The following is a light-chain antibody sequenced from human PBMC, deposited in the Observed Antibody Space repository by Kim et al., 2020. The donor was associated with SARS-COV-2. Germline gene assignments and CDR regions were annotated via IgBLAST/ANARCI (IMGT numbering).Light chain of an antibody. CDR1: QDIRTW. V-gene: IGKV1-12*01. Sequence: SAAVGDRVTRSCRVSQDIRTWLSWYQQKPGKAPKLLIYAVSNLESGVPSRFSGSESGTHFTLTINSLHPEDITTYYCLQTNSFPLTFGRGTKLEI. CDR3: LQTNSFPLT. CDR2: AVS. J-gene: IGKJ4*01.